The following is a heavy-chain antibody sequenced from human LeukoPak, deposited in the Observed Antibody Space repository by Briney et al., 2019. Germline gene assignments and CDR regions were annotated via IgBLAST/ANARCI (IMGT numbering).Heavy chain of an antibody. D-gene: IGHD2-2*01. Sequence: GRSLRLSCAASGFTFSTYAMHWVRQAPGKGLEQVAVISYDGSNRYADSVKGRFTISRDSSRHTVYLQMNSLRDEDTAVYYCARDQGYCTTTSCYSIGGYFDYWGQGTLVTVSS. CDR3: ARDQGYCTTTSCYSIGGYFDY. V-gene: IGHV3-30-3*01. CDR1: GFTFSTYA. J-gene: IGHJ4*02. CDR2: ISYDGSNR.